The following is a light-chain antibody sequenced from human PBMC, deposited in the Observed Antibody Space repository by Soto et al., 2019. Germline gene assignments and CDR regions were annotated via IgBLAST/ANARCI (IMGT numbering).Light chain of an antibody. CDR2: SNN. CDR1: SSNIGRDT. CDR3: AVGDDSLKGLWV. Sequence: QSVLTQPPSASGTPGQRVIISCSGSSSNIGRDTVNWYRQFPGTAPKLLIYSNNQRPSGVPDRFSGSKSGTSASLAISGLQSEDEVDYYCAVGDDSLKGLWVFGGGTKLTVL. J-gene: IGLJ3*02. V-gene: IGLV1-44*01.